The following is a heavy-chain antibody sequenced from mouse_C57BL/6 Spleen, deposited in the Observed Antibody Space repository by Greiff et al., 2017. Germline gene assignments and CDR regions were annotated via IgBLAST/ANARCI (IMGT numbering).Heavy chain of an antibody. CDR3: ARGVVTGYFDV. D-gene: IGHD2-12*01. V-gene: IGHV1-4*01. J-gene: IGHJ1*03. Sequence: VQLQQSGAELARPGASVKMSCKASGYTFTSYTMHWVKQRPGQGLEWIGYINPSSGYTKYNQKFKDKATLTADKSSSTAYMQLSSLTSEDSAVYYCARGVVTGYFDVWGTGTTVTVSS. CDR2: INPSSGYT. CDR1: GYTFTSYT.